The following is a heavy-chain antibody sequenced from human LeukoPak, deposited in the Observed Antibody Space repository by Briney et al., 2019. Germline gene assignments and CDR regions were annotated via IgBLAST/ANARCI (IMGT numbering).Heavy chain of an antibody. Sequence: GGSLRLSCAASGFTVSSNYMSWVRQAPGKGLEWVSVIYSGGSTYYADSVKGRFTISRDNSKNTLYLQMNSLRAEDTAVYYCARVKVVYSSGWYLDYWGQGTLVTVSS. V-gene: IGHV3-53*01. CDR2: IYSGGST. D-gene: IGHD6-19*01. CDR3: ARVKVVYSSGWYLDY. J-gene: IGHJ4*02. CDR1: GFTVSSNY.